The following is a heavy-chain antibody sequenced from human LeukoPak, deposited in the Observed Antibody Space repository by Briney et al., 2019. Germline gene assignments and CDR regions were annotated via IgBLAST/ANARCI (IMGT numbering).Heavy chain of an antibody. CDR2: INPNSGGT. CDR1: GYTFTGYY. CDR3: AREGDILTGFSHYYGMDV. Sequence: ASVKVSCKASGYTFTGYYMHWVRQAPGQGLEWMGWINPNSGGTNYAQKFQGRVTMTRDTSISTAYMELSRLRSDDTAVYYCAREGDILTGFSHYYGMDVWGQGTTVTDSS. V-gene: IGHV1-2*02. D-gene: IGHD3-9*01. J-gene: IGHJ6*02.